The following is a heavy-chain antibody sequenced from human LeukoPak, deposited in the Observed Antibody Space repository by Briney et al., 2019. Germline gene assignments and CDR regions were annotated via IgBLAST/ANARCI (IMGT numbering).Heavy chain of an antibody. CDR3: ARDDCSSISCYHNWFDP. Sequence: GGSLRLSCAASGFTFSSYGMHWVRQAPGKGLEWVAVIWYDGSNKYYADSVKGRFTISRDNSKNTLYLQMNSLRAEDTAVYYCARDDCSSISCYHNWFDPWGQGTLVTVSS. CDR1: GFTFSSYG. V-gene: IGHV3-33*01. CDR2: IWYDGSNK. D-gene: IGHD2-2*01. J-gene: IGHJ5*02.